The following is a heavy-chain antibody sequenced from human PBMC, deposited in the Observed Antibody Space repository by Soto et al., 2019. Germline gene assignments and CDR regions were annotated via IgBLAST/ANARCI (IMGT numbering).Heavy chain of an antibody. J-gene: IGHJ3*02. D-gene: IGHD3-10*01. CDR3: ARGVYGSWNYYTGPSAFEI. V-gene: IGHV1-69*06. Sequence: QVQLEQSGAEVKKPGSSVKVSCKASGGTLSDHGVAWLRQAPGQGLEWMGGTIPVFNTAKYAQKFQGRVTVTAYKFTNIAYMELSSLRSEDTAFYFFARGVYGSWNYYTGPSAFEIWGQGTMVIVSS. CDR2: TIPVFNTA. CDR1: GGTLSDHG.